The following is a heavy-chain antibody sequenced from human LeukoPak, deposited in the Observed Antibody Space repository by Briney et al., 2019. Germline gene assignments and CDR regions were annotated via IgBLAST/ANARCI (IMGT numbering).Heavy chain of an antibody. V-gene: IGHV4-59*01. Sequence: SETLSLTCAASGGSISSYYWNWIRQPPGKGLEWIGSIYYSRSTNYNPSLKSRVTISVDTSKNQFSLKLSSVTAADTAAYYCAREDYEGSGTPSGAFDIWGQGTMVTVSS. CDR2: IYYSRST. CDR1: GGSISSYY. D-gene: IGHD3-10*01. CDR3: AREDYEGSGTPSGAFDI. J-gene: IGHJ3*02.